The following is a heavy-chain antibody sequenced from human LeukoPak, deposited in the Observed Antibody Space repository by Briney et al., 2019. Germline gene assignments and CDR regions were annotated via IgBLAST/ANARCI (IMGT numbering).Heavy chain of an antibody. V-gene: IGHV1-18*01. CDR3: ARDLEWEQHNAFDI. CDR1: GYTFTSYG. CDR2: ISAYNGNT. D-gene: IGHD1-26*01. Sequence: ASVKVSCKASGYTFTSYGLSWVRQAPGQGLEWMGWISAYNGNTNYAQKLQGRVTMTTDTSTSTAYMELRSLRSDDTAVYYCARDLEWEQHNAFDIWGQGTMVTVSS. J-gene: IGHJ3*02.